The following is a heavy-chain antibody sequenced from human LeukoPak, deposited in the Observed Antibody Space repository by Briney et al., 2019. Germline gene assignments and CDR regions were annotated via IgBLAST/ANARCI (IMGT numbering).Heavy chain of an antibody. CDR2: FDPEDGET. Sequence: ASVKVSCKVSGYTLTELSMHWARQAPGKGLEWMGGFDPEDGETIYAQKFQGRVTMTEDTSTDTAYMELRSLRSDDTAVYYCARAGPDNSSGYYVFWLPGVFDYWGQGTLVTVSS. J-gene: IGHJ4*02. V-gene: IGHV1-24*01. CDR3: ARAGPDNSSGYYVFWLPGVFDY. D-gene: IGHD3-22*01. CDR1: GYTLTELS.